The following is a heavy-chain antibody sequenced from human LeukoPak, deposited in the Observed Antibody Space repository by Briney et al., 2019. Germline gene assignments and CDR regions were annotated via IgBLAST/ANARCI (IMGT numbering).Heavy chain of an antibody. D-gene: IGHD4-17*01. CDR1: GFTFSNAW. V-gene: IGHV3-15*01. CDR2: IKSKTDGGTT. CDR3: TTDIYGDYGLDWFDP. Sequence: PGGSLRLSCAASGFTFSNAWMSWVRQAPGKGLEWVGRIKSKTDGGTTDYAAPVKGRFTISRDDSKNTLYLQMNSLKTGDTAVYYCTTDIYGDYGLDWFDPWGQGTLVTVSS. J-gene: IGHJ5*02.